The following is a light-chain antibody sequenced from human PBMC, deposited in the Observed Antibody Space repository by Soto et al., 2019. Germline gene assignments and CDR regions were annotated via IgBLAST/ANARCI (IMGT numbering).Light chain of an antibody. J-gene: IGLJ2*01. CDR2: LNSDGSH. CDR3: QTWGV. V-gene: IGLV4-69*01. CDR1: SGHGGYA. Sequence: QLVLTQSPSASASLGASANLTCTRTSGHGGYAIAWHQQQPDKGPRYLMKLNSDGSHSKGDGIPDRFSGSSSGAERYLTISSLQSEDEADYYRQTWGVFGGGTKLTVL.